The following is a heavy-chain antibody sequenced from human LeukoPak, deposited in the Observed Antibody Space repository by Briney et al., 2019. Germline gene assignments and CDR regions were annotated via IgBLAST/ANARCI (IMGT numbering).Heavy chain of an antibody. CDR3: ARASNTSCYY. J-gene: IGHJ4*02. Sequence: QPGGSLRLSCAASGFTFSSYWMHWVRQAPGKGLVWVSRIHSDGGTTSYADSVKGRFTISRDNAKNTLYLQMNSLRAEDTAVYYCARASNTSCYYWGQGTLVTVSS. CDR1: GFTFSSYW. CDR2: IHSDGGTT. D-gene: IGHD2-2*01. V-gene: IGHV3-74*01.